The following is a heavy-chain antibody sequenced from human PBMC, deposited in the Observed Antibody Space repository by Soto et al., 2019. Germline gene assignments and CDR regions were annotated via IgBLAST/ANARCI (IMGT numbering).Heavy chain of an antibody. CDR3: ARGHDYGDYGFDY. Sequence: QVQLQQWGAGLLKPSETLSLTCAVYGGSFSGYYWSWIRQPPGKGLEWIGEINHSGSTNYNPSLKSRVTISVDTSKNQFSLKLSSVNAADTAVYYCARGHDYGDYGFDYWGQGTLVTVSS. V-gene: IGHV4-34*01. CDR1: GGSFSGYY. J-gene: IGHJ4*02. CDR2: INHSGST. D-gene: IGHD4-17*01.